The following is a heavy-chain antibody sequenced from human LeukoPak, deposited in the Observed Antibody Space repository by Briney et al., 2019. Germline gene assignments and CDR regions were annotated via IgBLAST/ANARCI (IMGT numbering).Heavy chain of an antibody. Sequence: GGSLRLSCAASGFTFSSYEMNWVRQAPGKGLEWVSYISSSGSTIYYADSVKGRFTISRDNAKNSLYLQMNSLRAEDTAVYYCARVVWFGELSFWFDPWGQGTLVTVSS. CDR1: GFTFSSYE. D-gene: IGHD3-10*01. V-gene: IGHV3-48*03. J-gene: IGHJ5*02. CDR2: ISSSGSTI. CDR3: ARVVWFGELSFWFDP.